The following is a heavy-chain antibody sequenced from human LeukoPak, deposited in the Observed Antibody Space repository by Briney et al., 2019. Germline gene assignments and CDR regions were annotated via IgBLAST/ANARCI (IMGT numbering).Heavy chain of an antibody. Sequence: GRSLRLSCAASGFTFSRHAMHWVRQAPGKGLEWVAVIWYDGSNKYYADSVKGRSTIPRDNSNNTLYLQLNSLRADDTAVYYCAKVTDSSGYFPSDYWGQGTLVTVSS. CDR2: IWYDGSNK. CDR1: GFTFSRHA. J-gene: IGHJ4*02. V-gene: IGHV3-33*06. D-gene: IGHD3-22*01. CDR3: AKVTDSSGYFPSDY.